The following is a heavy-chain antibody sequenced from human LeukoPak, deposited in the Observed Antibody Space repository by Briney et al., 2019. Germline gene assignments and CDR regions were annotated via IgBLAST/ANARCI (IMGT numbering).Heavy chain of an antibody. V-gene: IGHV1-69*13. CDR2: IIPIFGTA. J-gene: IGHJ6*03. CDR3: TRADRAGELYHYYYMDV. Sequence: SVKVSCKASGGTFSSYAISWVRQAPGQGLEWMGGIIPIFGTANYAQKFQGRVTITADESTSTAYMELSSLRSEDTAMYYCTRADRAGELYHYYYMDVWRKGTTVTVSS. CDR1: GGTFSSYA. D-gene: IGHD3-10*01.